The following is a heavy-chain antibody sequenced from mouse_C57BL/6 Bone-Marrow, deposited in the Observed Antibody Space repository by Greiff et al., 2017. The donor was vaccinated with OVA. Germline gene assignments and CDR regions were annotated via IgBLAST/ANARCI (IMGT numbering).Heavy chain of an antibody. Sequence: VQLQQPGAELVKPGASVKLSCKASGYTFTSYWMHWVKQRPGQGLEWIGMIHPNSGSTNYNEKFKSKAALTVDKSSSTAYMQLSSLTSEDSAVYYCALIYYGNYVNYWGQGTTLTVSS. J-gene: IGHJ2*01. CDR3: ALIYYGNYVNY. CDR2: IHPNSGST. CDR1: GYTFTSYW. D-gene: IGHD2-1*01. V-gene: IGHV1-64*01.